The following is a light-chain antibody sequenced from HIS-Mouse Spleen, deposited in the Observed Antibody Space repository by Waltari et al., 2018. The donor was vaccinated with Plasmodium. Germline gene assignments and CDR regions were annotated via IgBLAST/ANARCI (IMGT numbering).Light chain of an antibody. CDR1: NIGSKN. Sequence: SYELTQPLSVSVALGQTARITCGGNNIGSKNVHWYQQKPGQAPVLVIDRDSNRPSGIPARVSGSNSGNTATLTVSRAQAGDEADYYCQVWDSSTVVFGGGTKLTVL. J-gene: IGLJ2*01. CDR3: QVWDSSTVV. CDR2: RDS. V-gene: IGLV3-9*01.